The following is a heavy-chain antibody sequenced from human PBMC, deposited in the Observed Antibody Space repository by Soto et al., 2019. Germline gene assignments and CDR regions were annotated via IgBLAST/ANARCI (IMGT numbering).Heavy chain of an antibody. Sequence: SVKVSCKASGGTFSSYAISWVRQAPGQGLEWMGGIIPIFGTANYAQKFQGRVTMTRNTSISTAYMELSSLRSEDTAVYYCAIGRYYYDSSGYFGLNYYGMDVWGQGTTVTVSS. CDR1: GGTFSSYA. V-gene: IGHV1-69*05. CDR2: IIPIFGTA. J-gene: IGHJ6*02. CDR3: AIGRYYYDSSGYFGLNYYGMDV. D-gene: IGHD3-22*01.